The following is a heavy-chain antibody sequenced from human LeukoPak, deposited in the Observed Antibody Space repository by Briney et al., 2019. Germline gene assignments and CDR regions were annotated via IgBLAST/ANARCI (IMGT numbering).Heavy chain of an antibody. J-gene: IGHJ6*03. Sequence: ASVKVSCKASGGTFSSYAISWVRQAPGQGLEWMGGIIPIFGTANYAQKFQGRVTITADKSTSTAYMELSSLRSEDTAVYYCARGPMVRGVVLHIDVWGKGTTVTVSS. CDR1: GGTFSSYA. V-gene: IGHV1-69*06. CDR3: ARGPMVRGVVLHIDV. D-gene: IGHD3-10*01. CDR2: IIPIFGTA.